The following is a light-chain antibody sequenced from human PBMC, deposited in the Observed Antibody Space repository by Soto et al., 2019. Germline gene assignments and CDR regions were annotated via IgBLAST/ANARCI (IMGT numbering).Light chain of an antibody. CDR3: QQYGSSHT. J-gene: IGKJ1*01. Sequence: EIVLTQSPGTLSLSPGERATLSCRASQSVSFSYLAWYQQKPGQAPRLLIYGASSRATGIPDRFSGSGSGKDFPLTISRLQPEDFAVYYCQQYGSSHTFGQGTKVEIK. CDR2: GAS. V-gene: IGKV3-20*01. CDR1: QSVSFSY.